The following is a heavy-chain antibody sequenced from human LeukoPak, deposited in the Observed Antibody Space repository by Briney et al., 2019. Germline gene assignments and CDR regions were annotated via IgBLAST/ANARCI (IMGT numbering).Heavy chain of an antibody. D-gene: IGHD3-10*01. CDR2: ISGSSTSK. J-gene: IGHJ2*01. CDR1: EFTFRTFT. V-gene: IGHV3-48*02. Sequence: PGGSLRLSCVASEFTFRTFTMTWVRQAPGKGLEWISYISGSSTSKEYADSVKGRFTISRDNTKNSLFLQMNSLRDDDTAVYYCARLRGFGAEYWYFDLWGRGSLVTVSS. CDR3: ARLRGFGAEYWYFDL.